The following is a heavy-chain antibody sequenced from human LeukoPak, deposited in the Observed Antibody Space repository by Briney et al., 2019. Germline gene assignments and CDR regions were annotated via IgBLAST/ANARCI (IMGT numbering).Heavy chain of an antibody. J-gene: IGHJ4*02. CDR2: ISYDGSNK. D-gene: IGHD2-8*01. CDR3: AKGLTNGVPE. V-gene: IGHV3-30*18. CDR1: GFTFSSYG. Sequence: GRSLRLSYAASGFTFSSYGMHWVCQAPGKGLEWEAVISYDGSNKYYADSLKGRFTISRDNSKNTLYLQMNSLRAEDTAVYYCAKGLTNGVPEWGQGTLVTVSS.